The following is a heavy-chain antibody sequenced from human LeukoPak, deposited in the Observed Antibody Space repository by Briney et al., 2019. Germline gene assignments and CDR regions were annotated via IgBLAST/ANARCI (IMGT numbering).Heavy chain of an antibody. J-gene: IGHJ4*02. CDR3: ARVAHRGDCYDY. V-gene: IGHV1-8*01. CDR2: MNPNSGNT. Sequence: ASVKVSCKASGYTFTSYDIYWVRQATGQGLEWMGWMNPNSGNTGYAQKFQGRVTMTRNTSISTAYMELSSLRSEDTAVYYCARVAHRGDCYDYWGQGTLVTVSS. D-gene: IGHD2-15*01. CDR1: GYTFTSYD.